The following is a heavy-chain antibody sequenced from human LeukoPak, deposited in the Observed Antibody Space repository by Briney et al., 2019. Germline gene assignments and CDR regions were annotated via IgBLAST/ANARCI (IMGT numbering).Heavy chain of an antibody. D-gene: IGHD6-19*01. CDR3: AKDHTSAAGQWQGNAFDI. J-gene: IGHJ3*02. CDR2: ISGSGGST. CDR1: GFTFSSYA. Sequence: GGSLRLSCAASGFTFSSYAMSWVRQAPGKGLEWVSAISGSGGSTYYADSVKGRFTISRDNSKNTLYLQMNSLRAEDTAVYYCAKDHTSAAGQWQGNAFDIWGQGTMVTVSS. V-gene: IGHV3-23*01.